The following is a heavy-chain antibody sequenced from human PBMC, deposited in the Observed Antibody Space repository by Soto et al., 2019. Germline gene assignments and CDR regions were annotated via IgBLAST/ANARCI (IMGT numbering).Heavy chain of an antibody. CDR3: ARGLITRYCISTSCSTFDP. J-gene: IGHJ5*02. V-gene: IGHV1-2*02. CDR1: GYTFTSYY. D-gene: IGHD2-2*01. Sequence: ASVKVSCKASGYTFTSYYMHWVRQAPGQGLEWMGWINPNSGGTNYAQKFQGRVTMTRNTSISTAYMELSSLRSEDTAVYYCARGLITRYCISTSCSTFDPWGQGTLVTVSS. CDR2: INPNSGGT.